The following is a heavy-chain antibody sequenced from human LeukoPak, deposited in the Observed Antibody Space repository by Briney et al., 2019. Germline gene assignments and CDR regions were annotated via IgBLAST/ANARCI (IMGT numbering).Heavy chain of an antibody. D-gene: IGHD2-21*01. CDR1: GFTFSDFW. Sequence: GGSLRLSCAGSGFTFSDFWMTWVRQTPGKGLGWVSSIRSSSSYIYYADSVKGRFTISRDNAKNSLYLQMNSLRAEDTAVYYCARGLVIPDYYYGMDVWGQGTTVTVSS. J-gene: IGHJ6*02. CDR3: ARGLVIPDYYYGMDV. CDR2: IRSSSSYI. V-gene: IGHV3-21*01.